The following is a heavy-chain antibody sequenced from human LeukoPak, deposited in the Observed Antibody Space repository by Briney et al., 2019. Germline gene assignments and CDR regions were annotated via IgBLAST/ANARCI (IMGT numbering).Heavy chain of an antibody. CDR1: GGSFSGYY. Sequence: SETLSLTCAVYGGSFSGYYWSWIRQPPGKWLEWIGEINHSGSTNCNPSLKSRVTISVDTSKNQFSLRLSSVTAADTAVYYCARVEGVYSSSWYVDYWGQGTLVTVSS. V-gene: IGHV4-34*01. J-gene: IGHJ4*02. CDR2: INHSGST. CDR3: ARVEGVYSSSWYVDY. D-gene: IGHD6-13*01.